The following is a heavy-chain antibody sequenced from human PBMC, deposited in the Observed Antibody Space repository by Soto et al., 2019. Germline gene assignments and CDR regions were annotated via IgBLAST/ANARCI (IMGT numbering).Heavy chain of an antibody. J-gene: IGHJ4*02. CDR3: AISGSLYGDYVEGAY. D-gene: IGHD4-17*01. CDR1: GYTFTSYG. Sequence: GASEKVSCKASGYTFTSYGISWVRQAPGQGLEWMGWISAYNGNTNYAQKLQGRVTMTTDTSTSTAYMELRSLRSDDTALYYCAISGSLYGDYVEGAYCGQGSLDIGSS. V-gene: IGHV1-18*01. CDR2: ISAYNGNT.